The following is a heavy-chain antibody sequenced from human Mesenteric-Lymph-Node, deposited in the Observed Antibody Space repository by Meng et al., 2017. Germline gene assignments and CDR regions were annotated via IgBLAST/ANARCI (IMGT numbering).Heavy chain of an antibody. CDR3: ARDRPYFDSNWFDP. Sequence: QVQLVQSGAELKKPGASVKVCCKASGYTFTSYGIHWVRQAPGQGLEWMGWINVGNDKRKYSQKFQGRVTITRDTSASTAYMEVSSLRSEDTAVYYCARDRPYFDSNWFDPWGQGTLVTVSS. J-gene: IGHJ5*02. CDR1: GYTFTSYG. D-gene: IGHD3-9*01. CDR2: INVGNDKR. V-gene: IGHV1-3*01.